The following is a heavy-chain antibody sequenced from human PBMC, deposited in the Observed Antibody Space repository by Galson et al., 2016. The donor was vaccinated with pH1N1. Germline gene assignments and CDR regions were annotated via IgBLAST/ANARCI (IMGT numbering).Heavy chain of an antibody. D-gene: IGHD3-16*01. V-gene: IGHV6-1*01. Sequence: CAISGDSVSSNSAAWNWIRQSPSRGLEWLGRTYYRSKWFYNYAVSVQGRITINPDTSKNQFSLQLNSVTPEDTAVYYCARHRPGRPGGVFDCWGQGTLVTVSS. CDR1: GDSVSSNSAA. CDR3: ARHRPGRPGGVFDC. CDR2: TYYRSKWFY. J-gene: IGHJ4*02.